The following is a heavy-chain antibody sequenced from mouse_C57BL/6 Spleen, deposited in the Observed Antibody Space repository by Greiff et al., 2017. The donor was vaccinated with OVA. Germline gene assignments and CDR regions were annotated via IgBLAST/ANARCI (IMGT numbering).Heavy chain of an antibody. V-gene: IGHV1-15*01. CDR2: IDPETGGT. D-gene: IGHD1-1*01. CDR3: TRWGYYEDYAMDY. CDR1: GYTFTDYE. J-gene: IGHJ4*01. Sequence: QVQLQQSGAELVRPGASVTLSCKASGYTFTDYEMHWVKQTPVHGLEWIGAIDPETGGTAYNQKFKGKAILTADKSSSTAYMELRSLTSEDSAVYYCTRWGYYEDYAMDYWGQGTSVTVSS.